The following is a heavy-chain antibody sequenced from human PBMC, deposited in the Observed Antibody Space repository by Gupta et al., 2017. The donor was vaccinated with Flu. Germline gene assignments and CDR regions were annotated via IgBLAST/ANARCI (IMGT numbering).Heavy chain of an antibody. V-gene: IGHV3-30*18. CDR1: GFNFSSYG. CDR3: AKGGRHNGNYDGDY. J-gene: IGHJ4*02. D-gene: IGHD1-7*01. CDR2: ISDDGSNE. Sequence: QVQLVDSGGGVVQPGGSLRPSCAASGFNFSSYGMHWVRQTPVKVLDWVAVISDDGSNEWYADSVRGRFTISRDNSKNTLFLQMNSLRPEDTAVYYCAKGGRHNGNYDGDYWGQGTLVTVSS.